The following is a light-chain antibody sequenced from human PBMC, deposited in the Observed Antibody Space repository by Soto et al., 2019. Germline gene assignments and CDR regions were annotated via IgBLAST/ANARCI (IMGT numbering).Light chain of an antibody. J-gene: IGLJ1*01. CDR1: SSDVGGYNY. Sequence: QSVLTQPASVSGSPGQSITISCTGNSSDVGGYNYVSWYQQHPGKAPKLMIYEVSNRPSGVSNRFSGSKSGNTASLTISGLQAEDEADYYCSSYTSSSTLYVFGTGTKVTVL. CDR3: SSYTSSSTLYV. CDR2: EVS. V-gene: IGLV2-14*01.